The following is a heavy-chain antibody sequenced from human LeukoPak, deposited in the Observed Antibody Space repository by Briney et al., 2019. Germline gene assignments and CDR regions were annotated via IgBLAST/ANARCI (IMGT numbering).Heavy chain of an antibody. CDR1: GFTFSSHA. D-gene: IGHD2-2*01. CDR3: AKDPYGTRYFDY. Sequence: GGSLRLSCAASGFTFSSHALSWVRQAPGEGLEWVSSLSGSGYNTYYADSVKGRSTISRDNSKNTVYLQMNSLRAEDTAVYYCAKDPYGTRYFDYWGQGTLVTVSS. V-gene: IGHV3-23*01. J-gene: IGHJ4*02. CDR2: LSGSGYNT.